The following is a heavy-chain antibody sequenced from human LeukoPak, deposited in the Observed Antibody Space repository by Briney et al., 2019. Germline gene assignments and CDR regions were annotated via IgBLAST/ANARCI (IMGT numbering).Heavy chain of an antibody. V-gene: IGHV4-59*12. J-gene: IGHJ3*02. CDR2: IYYSGST. CDR3: ARVSVAGDAFDI. Sequence: SETLSLTCTVSGGSISSYYWSWLRQPPGKGLEWIGYIYYSGSTNYNPSLKSRVTISVDTSKNQFSLKLSSVTAADTAVYYCARVSVAGDAFDIWGQGTMVTVSS. D-gene: IGHD2-15*01. CDR1: GGSISSYY.